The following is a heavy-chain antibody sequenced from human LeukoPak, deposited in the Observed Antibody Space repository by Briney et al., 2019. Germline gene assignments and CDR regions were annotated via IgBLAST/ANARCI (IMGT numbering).Heavy chain of an antibody. CDR2: IIPIFGTA. Sequence: SVKVSCKASGGTFSSYAISWVRQAPGQGLEWMGGIIPIFGTANYAQKFQGRVTITTDESTSTAYMELSRLRSEDTAVYYCARGDSDYVWGSYLFFDYWGQGTLVTVSS. D-gene: IGHD3-16*02. J-gene: IGHJ4*02. CDR1: GGTFSSYA. V-gene: IGHV1-69*05. CDR3: ARGDSDYVWGSYLFFDY.